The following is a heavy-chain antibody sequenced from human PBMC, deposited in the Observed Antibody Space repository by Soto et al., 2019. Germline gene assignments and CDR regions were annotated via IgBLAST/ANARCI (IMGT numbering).Heavy chain of an antibody. J-gene: IGHJ4*02. CDR2: IYPGDYDT. D-gene: IGHD3-3*01. V-gene: IGHV5-51*01. Sequence: GESLEISCKCSGYIFTSYWIGWVRQRPGKGLEWMGLIYPGDYDTRYRPPLPGLVPISAAKSIRTAHLPWSSLKVSDTAMSYCARRLGRDQEFWSDYWGQGTLVTVSS. CDR1: GYIFTSYW. CDR3: ARRLGRDQEFWSDY.